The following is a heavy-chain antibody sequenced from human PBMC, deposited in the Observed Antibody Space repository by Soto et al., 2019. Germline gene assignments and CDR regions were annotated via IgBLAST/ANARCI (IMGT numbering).Heavy chain of an antibody. CDR2: IWYDGSNK. CDR1: GFTFSSYG. D-gene: IGHD3-10*01. CDR3: ARDLYGSGSEIC. V-gene: IGHV3-33*01. Sequence: PGGSLRLSCAASGFTFSSYGMHWFRQAPGKGLEWVAVIWYDGSNKYYADSVKGRFTISRDNSKNTLYLQMNSLRAEDTAVYYCARDLYGSGSEICWGQGTLVTVSS. J-gene: IGHJ4*02.